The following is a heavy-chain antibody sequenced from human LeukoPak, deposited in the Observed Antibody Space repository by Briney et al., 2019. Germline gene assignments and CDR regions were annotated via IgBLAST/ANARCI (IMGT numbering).Heavy chain of an antibody. CDR1: GYTFIDYY. CDR2: INPNTGGT. V-gene: IGHV1-2*04. D-gene: IGHD3-3*01. J-gene: IGHJ4*02. Sequence: ASVKVSCKASGYTFIDYYMHWVRQAPGQGLEWMGWINPNTGGTSYAQKFQGWVTLTRDTSISAAYMDLSRLTSDDTAVYYCARAPAGGPLRVFDYWGQGTLVTVSS. CDR3: ARAPAGGPLRVFDY.